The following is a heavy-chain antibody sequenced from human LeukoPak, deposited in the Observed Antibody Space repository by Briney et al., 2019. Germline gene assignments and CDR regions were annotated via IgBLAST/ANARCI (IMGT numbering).Heavy chain of an antibody. V-gene: IGHV3-7*01. CDR3: ARLLGDRTIYDY. CDR1: RFTFNTYW. D-gene: IGHD1-26*01. J-gene: IGHJ4*02. CDR2: IKGDGSEK. Sequence: EGSLRLSCAASRFTFNTYWMSWVRQAPGKGLEWVATIKGDGSEKYYVDPVKGRFTISRDNAKNSLYLQMNSLRVEDTAVYYCARLLGDRTIYDYWGQGTLVTVSS.